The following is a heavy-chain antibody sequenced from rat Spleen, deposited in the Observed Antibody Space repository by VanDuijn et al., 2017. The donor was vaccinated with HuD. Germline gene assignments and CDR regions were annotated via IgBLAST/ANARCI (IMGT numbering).Heavy chain of an antibody. CDR3: ARYRATIDWYFDF. CDR1: GYSITNHY. D-gene: IGHD1-10*01. J-gene: IGHJ1*01. V-gene: IGHV3-1*01. Sequence: DVQLQESGPGLVKPSQSLSLTCSVTGYSITNHYWGWIRKFPRNKMEWIGHISYSNSTNYNPSLKRRISITRDTSKNQFFLQLNSVTTEDTATYFCARYRATIDWYFDFWGPGTMVTVSS. CDR2: ISYSNST.